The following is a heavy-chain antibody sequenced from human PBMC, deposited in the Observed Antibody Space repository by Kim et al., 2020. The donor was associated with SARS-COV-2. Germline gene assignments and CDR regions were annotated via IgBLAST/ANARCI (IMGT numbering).Heavy chain of an antibody. J-gene: IGHJ6*02. Sequence: GALRLSCAASGFTFSSYGMHWVRQAPGKGLEWVAVISYDGSNKYYADSVKGRFTISRDNSKNTLYLQMNSLRAEDTAVYYCAKTMRKGGYYYYGMDVWGQGTTVTVSS. V-gene: IGHV3-30*18. CDR2: ISYDGSNK. CDR1: GFTFSSYG. D-gene: IGHD2-2*01. CDR3: AKTMRKGGYYYYGMDV.